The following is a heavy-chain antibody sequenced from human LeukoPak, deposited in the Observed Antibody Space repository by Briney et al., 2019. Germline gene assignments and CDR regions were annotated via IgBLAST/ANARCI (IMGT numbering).Heavy chain of an antibody. J-gene: IGHJ6*03. Sequence: GGSLRPSCAASGFTFSSYSMNWVRQAPGKGLEWVSSISSSSTYIYYADSVKGRFTISRDNAKNSLYLQVNRLRDEDTAVYSCARYSSRLARPLNYMDVWGKGTTVTVSS. V-gene: IGHV3-21*01. CDR3: ARYSSRLARPLNYMDV. D-gene: IGHD4-11*01. CDR1: GFTFSSYS. CDR2: ISSSSTYI.